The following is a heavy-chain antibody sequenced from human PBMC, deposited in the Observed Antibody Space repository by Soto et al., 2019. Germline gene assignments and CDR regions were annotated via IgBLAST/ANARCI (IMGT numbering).Heavy chain of an antibody. D-gene: IGHD4-17*01. J-gene: IGHJ6*02. CDR3: ARGLSVTDYSYYYYYGMDV. CDR2: IDPSDSYT. CDR1: GYSFTSYW. V-gene: IGHV5-10-1*04. Sequence: GESLKISCKGSGYSFTSYWISWVRQMPGKGLEWMGRIDPSDSYTNYSPSFQGQVTISADKSISTAYLQWSSLKASDTAMYYCARGLSVTDYSYYYYYGMDVWGQGTTVTVSS.